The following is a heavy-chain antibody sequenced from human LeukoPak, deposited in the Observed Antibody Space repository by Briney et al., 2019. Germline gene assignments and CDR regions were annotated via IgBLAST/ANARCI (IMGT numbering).Heavy chain of an antibody. CDR2: ITPNSGGT. D-gene: IGHD2-2*01. CDR3: ARVSIVVVPAAMGAALGY. J-gene: IGHJ4*02. Sequence: ASVKVSCKASVYTFTGYYMHWVRQAPGQGLEWMGWITPNSGGTNYAQKFQGRVTMTRDTSISTAYMELSRLRSDDTAVYYCARVSIVVVPAAMGAALGYWGQGALVTVSS. CDR1: VYTFTGYY. V-gene: IGHV1-2*02.